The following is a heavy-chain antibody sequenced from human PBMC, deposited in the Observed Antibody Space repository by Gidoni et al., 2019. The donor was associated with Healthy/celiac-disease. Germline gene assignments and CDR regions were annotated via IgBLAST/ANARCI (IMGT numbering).Heavy chain of an antibody. J-gene: IGHJ2*01. Sequence: QVQLQESRPGLVKPSQTLSLTCTASGGSISSAGYYWSWIRQHPGKGLEWIGYIYYSGSTYYNPSLKSRVTISVDTSKNQFSLKLSYVTAADTAVYYCARDYYDSSGYYSPSAYWYFDLWGRGTLVTVSS. CDR3: ARDYYDSSGYYSPSAYWYFDL. CDR1: GGSISSAGYY. V-gene: IGHV4-31*03. D-gene: IGHD3-22*01. CDR2: IYYSGST.